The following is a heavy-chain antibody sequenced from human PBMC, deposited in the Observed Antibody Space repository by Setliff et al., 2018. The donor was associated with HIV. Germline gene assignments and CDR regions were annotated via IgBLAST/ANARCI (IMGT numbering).Heavy chain of an antibody. CDR2: ISYTGIT. V-gene: IGHV4-39*01. CDR3: ARLRQGLAFFDS. CDR1: GGSISRGSYS. D-gene: IGHD6-19*01. Sequence: PSETLSLTCTVSGGSISRGSYSWGWIRQPPGKGLEWIGSISYTGITNYNPSLKSRVTISVDMSQNQFSLKLTSVTAADTAVYYCARLRQGLAFFDSWGQGTLVTVS. J-gene: IGHJ4*02.